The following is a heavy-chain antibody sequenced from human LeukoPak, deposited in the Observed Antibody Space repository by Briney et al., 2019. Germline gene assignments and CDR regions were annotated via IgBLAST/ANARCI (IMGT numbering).Heavy chain of an antibody. Sequence: GGSLRLSCAASGFTFSSYAMSWVRQAPGKGLEGVSGISGSGDRAYHADSVKGRFTISRDSAKNTLYLQMHSLRAEDTAVYYCATLPTTMTKGWGQGTLVTVSS. CDR2: ISGSGDRA. V-gene: IGHV3-23*01. D-gene: IGHD4-17*01. CDR1: GFTFSSYA. CDR3: ATLPTTMTKG. J-gene: IGHJ4*02.